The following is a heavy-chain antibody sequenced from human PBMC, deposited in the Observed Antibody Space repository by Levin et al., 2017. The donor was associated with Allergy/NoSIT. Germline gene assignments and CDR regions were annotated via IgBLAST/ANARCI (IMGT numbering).Heavy chain of an antibody. Sequence: LSLTCAASGFTFSSYAMHWVRQAPGKGLEWVAVISYDGSNKYYADSVKGRFTISRDNSKNTLYLQMNSLRAEDTAVYYCARVDCSGGSCYPYYYYGMDVWGQGTTVTVSS. CDR2: ISYDGSNK. CDR1: GFTFSSYA. V-gene: IGHV3-30*04. CDR3: ARVDCSGGSCYPYYYYGMDV. D-gene: IGHD2-15*01. J-gene: IGHJ6*02.